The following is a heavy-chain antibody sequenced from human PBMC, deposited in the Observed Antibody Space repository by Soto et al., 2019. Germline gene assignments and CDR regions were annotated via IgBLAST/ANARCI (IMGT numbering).Heavy chain of an antibody. CDR2: ISSSSSYI. Sequence: PGGSLRLSCAASGFTFSSYSMNWVRQAPGKGLEWVSSISSSSSYIYYADSVKGRFTISRDNAKNSLYLQMNSLRAEDTAVYYCARVLKSSGWDNDVFDIWGQGTMVPVSS. CDR1: GFTFSSYS. V-gene: IGHV3-21*01. CDR3: ARVLKSSGWDNDVFDI. J-gene: IGHJ3*02. D-gene: IGHD6-19*01.